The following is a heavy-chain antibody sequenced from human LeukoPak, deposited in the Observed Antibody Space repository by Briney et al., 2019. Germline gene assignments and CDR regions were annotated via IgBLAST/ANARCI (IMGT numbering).Heavy chain of an antibody. V-gene: IGHV3-23*01. D-gene: IGHD6-13*01. J-gene: IGHJ3*02. CDR3: AKGSSSSWYDAFDI. CDR2: ISGSGRTT. CDR1: GFTFKTYG. Sequence: PGGSLRLSCAASGFTFKTYGMSWVRQSPGKGLQWVSAISGSGRTTYYADSVKGRFTISRDNSKNTLYVQMNRLRAEDTAVYYCAKGSSSSWYDAFDIWGQGTMVTVSS.